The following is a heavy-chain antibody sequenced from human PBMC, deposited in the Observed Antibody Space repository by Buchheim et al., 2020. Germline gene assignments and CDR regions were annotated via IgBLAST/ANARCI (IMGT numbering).Heavy chain of an antibody. V-gene: IGHV3-33*01. CDR2: IWYDGSNK. Sequence: QVQLVESGGGVVQPGRSLRLSCAASGFTFSSYGMHWVRQAPGKGLEWVAVIWYDGSNKYYADSVKGRFTISRDNSKNTLYLQMNSLRAEDTAVYYCARPDYYYDSSGYPYYFDYWGQGTL. J-gene: IGHJ4*02. D-gene: IGHD3-22*01. CDR3: ARPDYYYDSSGYPYYFDY. CDR1: GFTFSSYG.